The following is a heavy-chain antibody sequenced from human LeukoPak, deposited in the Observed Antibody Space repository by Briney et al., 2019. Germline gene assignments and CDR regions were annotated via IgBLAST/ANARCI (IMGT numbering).Heavy chain of an antibody. Sequence: GGSLRLSCAASGFTFSSYGMSWVRQAPGKVLEWVSAISGSGGSTYYADSVKGRFTISRDNAKNSLYLQMNSLRAEDTAVYYCARDADYYDSSGLQHWGQGTLVTVSS. CDR1: GFTFSSYG. CDR3: ARDADYYDSSGLQH. CDR2: ISGSGGST. V-gene: IGHV3-23*01. D-gene: IGHD3-22*01. J-gene: IGHJ1*01.